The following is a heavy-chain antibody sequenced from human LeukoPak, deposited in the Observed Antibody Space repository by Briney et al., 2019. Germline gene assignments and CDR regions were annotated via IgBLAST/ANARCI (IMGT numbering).Heavy chain of an antibody. Sequence: ASVKVSCKASGYTFTSYDINWVRQATGQGLEWMGWMNPNSGNTGYAQKFQGRVTMTKNTSISTAYMELSSLRSEDTAVYYCARRGGLKRGGSCFDYWGQGTLVTVSS. D-gene: IGHD2-15*01. CDR1: GYTFTSYD. CDR2: MNPNSGNT. J-gene: IGHJ4*02. CDR3: ARRGGLKRGGSCFDY. V-gene: IGHV1-8*01.